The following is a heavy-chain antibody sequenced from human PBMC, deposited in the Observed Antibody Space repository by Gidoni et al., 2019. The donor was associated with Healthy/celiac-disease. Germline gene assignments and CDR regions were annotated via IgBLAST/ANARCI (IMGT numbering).Heavy chain of an antibody. V-gene: IGHV3-48*01. J-gene: IGHJ4*02. CDR3: ARVHCTNGVCYTVDY. Sequence: EVQLVESGGGLVQPGGSLRLSCAASGFTFSSYSMNWVRQAPGKGLEWVSYISSSSSTIYYADSVKGRFTISRDNAKNSLYLQMNSLRAEDTAVYYCARVHCTNGVCYTVDYWGQGTLVTVSS. CDR1: GFTFSSYS. D-gene: IGHD2-8*01. CDR2: ISSSSSTI.